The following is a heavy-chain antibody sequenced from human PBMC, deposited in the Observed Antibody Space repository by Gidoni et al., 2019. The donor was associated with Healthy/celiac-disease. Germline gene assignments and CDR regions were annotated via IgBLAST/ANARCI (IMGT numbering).Heavy chain of an antibody. CDR2: IWYDGSNK. CDR3: ARDRFLEWLSPFDP. Sequence: QVQLVESGGGVVQPGRSLRLPCAASGFPFSSYGMHWVRQAPGKGLEWVAVIWYDGSNKYYADSVKGRFTISRDNSKNTLYLQMNSLRAEDTAVYYCARDRFLEWLSPFDPWGQGTLVTVSS. V-gene: IGHV3-33*01. D-gene: IGHD3-3*01. CDR1: GFPFSSYG. J-gene: IGHJ5*02.